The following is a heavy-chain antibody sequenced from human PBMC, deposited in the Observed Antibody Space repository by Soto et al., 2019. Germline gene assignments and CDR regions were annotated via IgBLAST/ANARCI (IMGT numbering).Heavy chain of an antibody. D-gene: IGHD3-10*01. J-gene: IGHJ6*02. CDR3: ARESSGGDYYYYGMDV. Sequence: SETLSLTCTVSGGSISSGGYYWSWIRQQPGKGKERIGYIYYSGSTYYNPSLKSRVTISVDTSKNQFSLKLSSVTAADTAVFYCARESSGGDYYYYGMDVWGQGTTVTVSS. V-gene: IGHV4-31*03. CDR2: IYYSGST. CDR1: GGSISSGGYY.